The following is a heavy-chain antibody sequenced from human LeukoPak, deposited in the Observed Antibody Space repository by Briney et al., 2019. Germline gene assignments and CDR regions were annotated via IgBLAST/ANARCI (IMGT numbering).Heavy chain of an antibody. D-gene: IGHD6-13*01. V-gene: IGHV4-39*07. J-gene: IGHJ3*02. Sequence: SETLSLTCTVSGGSISSSSYYWSWIRQPPGKGLEWIGEINHSGSTNYNPSLKSRVTISVDTSKNQFSLKLSSVTAADTAVYYCARAVEQHDSGDAFDIWGQGTMVTVSS. CDR1: GGSISSSSYY. CDR2: INHSGST. CDR3: ARAVEQHDSGDAFDI.